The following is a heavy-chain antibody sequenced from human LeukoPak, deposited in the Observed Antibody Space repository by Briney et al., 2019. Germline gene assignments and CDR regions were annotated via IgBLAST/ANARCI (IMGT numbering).Heavy chain of an antibody. D-gene: IGHD3-22*01. V-gene: IGHV3-30-3*01. CDR1: GFTFSSYA. CDR3: ARDLGYYDSSGYYSDAFDI. J-gene: IGHJ3*02. Sequence: PGGSLRLSCAASGFTFSSYAMHWVRQAPGKGLEWVAVISYDGSNKYYADSVKGRFTISRDNSKNTLYLQMNSLRAEDTAVYYCARDLGYYDSSGYYSDAFDIWGQGTMVTVSS. CDR2: ISYDGSNK.